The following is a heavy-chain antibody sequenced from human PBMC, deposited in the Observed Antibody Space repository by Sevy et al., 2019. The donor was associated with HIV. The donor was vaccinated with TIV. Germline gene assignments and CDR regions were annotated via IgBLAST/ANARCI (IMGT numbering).Heavy chain of an antibody. Sequence: GGSLRLSCTTSGFTFVDYAMSWFRQAPGKGLEWVAFITRNSYEAYGGTTDYAASVKGRFIISRDDSKSIAYLQMNSLKTEDTAVYYCTRGLATADTPEYHFDYWGQGILVTVSS. J-gene: IGHJ4*02. V-gene: IGHV3-49*03. CDR2: ITRNSYEAYGGTT. CDR3: TRGLATADTPEYHFDY. CDR1: GFTFVDYA. D-gene: IGHD5-12*01.